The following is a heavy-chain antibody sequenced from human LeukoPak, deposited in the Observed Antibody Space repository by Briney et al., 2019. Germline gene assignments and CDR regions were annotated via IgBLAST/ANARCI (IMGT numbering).Heavy chain of an antibody. Sequence: GGSLRLSCAASGFTFNTYSMNWVRQAPGKGLEWVSSISSSSSYIYYADSLKGRFTISRDNAKNSLYLQMNSLRAEDTAVYYCARDNRALGTALDYWGQGTLVNVSS. V-gene: IGHV3-21*01. CDR3: ARDNRALGTALDY. J-gene: IGHJ4*02. CDR2: ISSSSSYI. D-gene: IGHD1-14*01. CDR1: GFTFNTYS.